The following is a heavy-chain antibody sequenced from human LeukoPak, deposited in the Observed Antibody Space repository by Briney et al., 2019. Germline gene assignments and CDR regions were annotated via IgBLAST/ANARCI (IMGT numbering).Heavy chain of an antibody. CDR2: IIPILGIA. J-gene: IGHJ6*02. Sequence: EASAKVSCKASGGTFSSYAISWVRQAPGQGLEWMGRIIPILGIANYAQKFQGRVTITADKSTSTAYMELSSLRSEDTAVYYCARGDFWSGYTYYYYGMDVWGQGTTVTVSS. D-gene: IGHD3-3*01. V-gene: IGHV1-69*04. CDR1: GGTFSSYA. CDR3: ARGDFWSGYTYYYYGMDV.